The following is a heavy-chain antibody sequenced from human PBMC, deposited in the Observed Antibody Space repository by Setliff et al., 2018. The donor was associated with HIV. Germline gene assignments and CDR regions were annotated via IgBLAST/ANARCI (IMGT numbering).Heavy chain of an antibody. D-gene: IGHD4-17*01. Sequence: KTSETLSLTCAVFGGSFSGHYWSWIRQPPGKGLEWIGEINHSGSTDYNPSLKSRVTISVDTSKNQFSLNLSSVTAADTAVYYCARYDYGDFDYWGQGTPVTVSS. J-gene: IGHJ4*02. CDR2: INHSGST. V-gene: IGHV4-34*01. CDR1: GGSFSGHY. CDR3: ARYDYGDFDY.